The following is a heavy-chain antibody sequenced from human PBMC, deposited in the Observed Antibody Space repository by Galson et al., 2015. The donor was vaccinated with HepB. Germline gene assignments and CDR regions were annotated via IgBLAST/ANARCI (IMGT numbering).Heavy chain of an antibody. CDR3: TTDLVAAAGRGGN. CDR2: IKSKTDGGTT. J-gene: IGHJ4*02. Sequence: SLRLSCAASGFTFSNAWMSWVRQALGKGLEWVGRIKSKTDGGTTDYAAPVKGRFTISRDDSKNTLYLQMNSLKTEDTAVYYCTTDLVAAAGRGGNWGQGTLVTVSS. CDR1: GFTFSNAW. V-gene: IGHV3-15*01. D-gene: IGHD6-13*01.